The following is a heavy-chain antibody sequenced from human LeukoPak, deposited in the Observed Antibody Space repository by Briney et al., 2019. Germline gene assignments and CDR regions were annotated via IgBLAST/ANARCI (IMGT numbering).Heavy chain of an antibody. D-gene: IGHD1-26*01. CDR1: GFSFPTYA. J-gene: IGHJ3*02. Sequence: GGSLRLSCAASGFSFPTYAMSWVRQAPGKGLEWVSAISGSGGSTYYADSVKGRFTISRDNSKNTLYLQMNSLRAEDTAVYYCAKDLRGELLNLMLKFGSFDIWGQGTMVTVSS. V-gene: IGHV3-23*01. CDR2: ISGSGGST. CDR3: AKDLRGELLNLMLKFGSFDI.